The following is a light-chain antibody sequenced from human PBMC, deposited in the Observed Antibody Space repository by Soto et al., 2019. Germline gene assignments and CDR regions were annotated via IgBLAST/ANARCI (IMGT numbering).Light chain of an antibody. Sequence: QSALNQPASVSGSPGQSITISCFGTSSDVGSYNYVSWYQQHPGKAPKLMIYEVSNRPSGVSNRFSGSKSGNTASLTISGLQPEDEADYYCSSYTRSNTFPYVFGTGTKLTVL. CDR1: SSDVGSYNY. V-gene: IGLV2-14*03. J-gene: IGLJ1*01. CDR3: SSYTRSNTFPYV. CDR2: EVS.